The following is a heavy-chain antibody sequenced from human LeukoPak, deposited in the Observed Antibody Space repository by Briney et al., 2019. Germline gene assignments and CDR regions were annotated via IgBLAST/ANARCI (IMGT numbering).Heavy chain of an antibody. V-gene: IGHV4-39*01. J-gene: IGHJ4*02. CDR2: LHYSGRT. D-gene: IGHD2-2*02. CDR1: GVSISSTDFY. Sequence: AETLSLTCTVSGVSISSTDFYWAWIRQSPGKGLEWIASLHYSGRTHYNPSLQRRVTISVDTSKNQLSLKLRSVTATDTAVYFCARHISGYISFVIDYWGQGTLVTVSS. CDR3: ARHISGYISFVIDY.